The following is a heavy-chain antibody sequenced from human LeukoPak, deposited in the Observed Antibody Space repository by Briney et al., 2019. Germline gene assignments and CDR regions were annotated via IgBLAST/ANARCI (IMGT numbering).Heavy chain of an antibody. D-gene: IGHD3-10*01. CDR1: GFTFNDYW. CDR2: IKEDGSHK. V-gene: IGHV3-7*02. Sequence: PGGSLRLSCAASGFTFNDYWMTWVRQAPGKDLEWVANIKEDGSHKNYVDSVQGRFAISRDNAKNSVYLELNSLRAEDTAVYYCARLKKELLRWAFYFDYWGQGILVTVSS. CDR3: ARLKKELLRWAFYFDY. J-gene: IGHJ4*02.